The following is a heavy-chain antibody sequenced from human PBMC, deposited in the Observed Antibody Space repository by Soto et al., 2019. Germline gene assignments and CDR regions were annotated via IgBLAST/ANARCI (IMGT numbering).Heavy chain of an antibody. CDR2: ISWNSGSI. CDR3: AKVREVKQWPSGIFDY. V-gene: IGHV3-9*01. J-gene: IGHJ4*02. D-gene: IGHD6-19*01. CDR1: GFTFDDYA. Sequence: GGSLRLSCAASGFTFDDYAMHWVRQAPGKGLEWVSGISWNSGSIGYADSVKGRFTISRDNAKNSLYLQMNSLRAEDTALYYCAKVREVKQWPSGIFDYWGQGTLVTVSS.